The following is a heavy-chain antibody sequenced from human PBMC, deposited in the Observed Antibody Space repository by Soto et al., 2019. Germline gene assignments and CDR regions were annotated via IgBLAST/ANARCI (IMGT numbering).Heavy chain of an antibody. D-gene: IGHD5-12*01. V-gene: IGHV1-8*01. CDR1: GYTFTSYD. CDR2: MNPNSGNT. J-gene: IGHJ4*02. CDR3: ARVQGLATITFFDY. Sequence: ASVKVSCKASGYTFTSYDINWVRQATGQGLEWMGWMNPNSGNTGYAQKFQGRVTMTRNTSISTAYMELSSLRSEDTAVYYCARVQGLATITFFDYWGQGTLVTVSS.